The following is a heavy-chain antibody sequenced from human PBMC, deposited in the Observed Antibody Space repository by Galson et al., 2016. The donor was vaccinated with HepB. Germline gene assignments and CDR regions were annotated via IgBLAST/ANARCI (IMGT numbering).Heavy chain of an antibody. J-gene: IGHJ5*02. CDR2: ISWNSNNI. Sequence: SLRLSCAASGFTFDDYTMHWVRQAPGRGLEWVSGISWNSNNIGYADSVKGRFTISRDNAKNSLFLQTNSLRPEDTAFYYCARDPRYNILTGYYNAWGQGTLVAVSS. V-gene: IGHV3-9*01. CDR3: ARDPRYNILTGYYNA. CDR1: GFTFDDYT. D-gene: IGHD3-9*01.